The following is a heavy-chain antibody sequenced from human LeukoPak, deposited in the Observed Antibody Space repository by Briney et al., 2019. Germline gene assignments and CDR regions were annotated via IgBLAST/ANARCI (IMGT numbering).Heavy chain of an antibody. J-gene: IGHJ4*02. D-gene: IGHD1-26*01. CDR3: AKDVGKWESLHFFDY. CDR1: GFTLSTND. CDR2: ISGSGAST. Sequence: GGSLRLSCLTSGFTLSTNDMSWVRQAPGKGLEWISGISGSGASTYYADSVKGRFTISRDDSRNTLYLQMNSLRGDDTAVYYCAKDVGKWESLHFFDYWGQGTLVTVSS. V-gene: IGHV3-23*01.